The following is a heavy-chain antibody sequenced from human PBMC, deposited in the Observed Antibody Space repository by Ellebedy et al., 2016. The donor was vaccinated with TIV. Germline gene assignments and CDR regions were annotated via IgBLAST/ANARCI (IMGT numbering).Heavy chain of an antibody. V-gene: IGHV3-74*01. D-gene: IGHD1-1*01. CDR2: INSDGSST. CDR1: GFTFSSYW. Sequence: GGSLRLSCAASGFTFSSYWTHWVRQAPGKGLVWVSRINSDGSSTSYADSVKGRFTISRDNAKNTLYLQMNSLRDEDTAVYYCARGATGTDNWFDRWGQGTLVTVSS. CDR3: ARGATGTDNWFDR. J-gene: IGHJ5*02.